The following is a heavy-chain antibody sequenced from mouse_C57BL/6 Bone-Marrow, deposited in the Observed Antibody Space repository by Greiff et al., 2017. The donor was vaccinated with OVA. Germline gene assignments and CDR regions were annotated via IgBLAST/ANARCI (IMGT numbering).Heavy chain of an antibody. CDR2: IYPGGGYT. V-gene: IGHV1-63*01. D-gene: IGHD1-1*01. Sequence: QVQLQQSGAELVRPGTSVKMSCKASGYTFTNYWIGWAKQRPGHGLEWIGDIYPGGGYTNYNEKFKGKATLTADKSSSTAYMQFSSLTSEDSAIYYCARGSGSSYWYFDVWGTGTTVTVSS. J-gene: IGHJ1*03. CDR1: GYTFTNYW. CDR3: ARGSGSSYWYFDV.